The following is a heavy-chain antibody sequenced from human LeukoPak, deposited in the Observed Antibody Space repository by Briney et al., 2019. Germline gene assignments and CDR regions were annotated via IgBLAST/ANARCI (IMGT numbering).Heavy chain of an antibody. CDR3: AREELLWFGESPWDY. CDR2: INPNSGGT. CDR1: GGTFISYA. J-gene: IGHJ4*02. Sequence: GASVKVSCKASGGTFISYAISWVRQAPGQGLEWMGWINPNSGGTNYAQKFQGRVTMTRDTSISTAYMELSRLRSDDTAVYYCAREELLWFGESPWDYWGQGTLVTVSS. D-gene: IGHD3-10*01. V-gene: IGHV1-2*02.